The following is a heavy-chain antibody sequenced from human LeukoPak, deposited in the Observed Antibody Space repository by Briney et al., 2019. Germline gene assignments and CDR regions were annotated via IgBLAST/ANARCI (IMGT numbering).Heavy chain of an antibody. CDR3: ARGVVVPVVMVLGKKYYVNY. D-gene: IGHD2-2*01. J-gene: IGHJ4*02. V-gene: IGHV1-46*01. CDR1: GYTFTSYY. CDR2: INPSGGST. Sequence: ASVKVSCKASGYTFTSYYMHWVRQAPGQGLEWMGIINPSGGSTSYAQKFQGRVTMTRDTSTSTVYMELSSLRSEDTAVYYCARGVVVPVVMVLGKKYYVNYWGKEPRVTVS.